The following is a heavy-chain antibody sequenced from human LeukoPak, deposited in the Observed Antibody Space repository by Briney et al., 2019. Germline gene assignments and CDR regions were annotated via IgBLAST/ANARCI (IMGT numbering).Heavy chain of an antibody. D-gene: IGHD2-15*01. CDR2: IYYSGST. CDR1: GGSISSGGYY. Sequence: KSSETLSLTCTVSGGSISSGGYYWSWIRQHPGKGLEWIGYIYYSGSTYYNPSLKSRVTMSVDTSKNQFSLKLNSVTAADTAVYYCARDGGPRGYCSGSSCLGRWFDPWGQGTLVTVSS. V-gene: IGHV4-31*03. J-gene: IGHJ5*02. CDR3: ARDGGPRGYCSGSSCLGRWFDP.